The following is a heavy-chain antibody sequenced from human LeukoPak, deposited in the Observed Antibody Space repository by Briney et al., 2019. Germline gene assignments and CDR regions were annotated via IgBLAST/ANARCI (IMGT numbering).Heavy chain of an antibody. D-gene: IGHD3-22*01. Sequence: PGGSLRLSCVASGFTFSSDNMNWVRQAPGKGLEWVSAISGSGGSTYYADSVKGRFTISRDSAKNTLYLQMNSLRAEDTAVYYCAKDPAYYYDSSPLDYWGQGTLVTVSS. J-gene: IGHJ4*02. CDR2: ISGSGGST. CDR1: GFTFSSDN. V-gene: IGHV3-23*01. CDR3: AKDPAYYYDSSPLDY.